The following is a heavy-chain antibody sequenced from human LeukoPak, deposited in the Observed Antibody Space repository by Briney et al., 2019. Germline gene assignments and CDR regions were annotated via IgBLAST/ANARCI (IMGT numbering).Heavy chain of an antibody. CDR1: GGSFSGYY. D-gene: IGHD3-9*01. V-gene: IGHV4-34*01. CDR3: ARLLRYFDWFLDY. CDR2: INHSGST. J-gene: IGHJ4*02. Sequence: SETLSLTCAVYGGSFSGYYWSWTRQPPGKGLEWIGEINHSGSTNYNPSLKSRVTISVDTSKNQFSLKLSSVTAADTAVYYCARLLRYFDWFLDYWGQGTLVTVSS.